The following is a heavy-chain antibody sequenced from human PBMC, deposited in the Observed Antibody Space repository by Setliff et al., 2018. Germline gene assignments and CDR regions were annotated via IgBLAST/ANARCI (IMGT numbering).Heavy chain of an antibody. CDR1: GYTFTGYY. Sequence: ASVKVSCKASGYTFTGYYMHWVRQAPGQGLEWMGWINPNSGGTNYAQKFQGWVTMTRDTSISTAYMELGRLGSDDTAVYYCARDLGDTITHFAYWGQGTLVTVSS. J-gene: IGHJ4*02. D-gene: IGHD1-26*01. CDR2: INPNSGGT. CDR3: ARDLGDTITHFAY. V-gene: IGHV1-2*04.